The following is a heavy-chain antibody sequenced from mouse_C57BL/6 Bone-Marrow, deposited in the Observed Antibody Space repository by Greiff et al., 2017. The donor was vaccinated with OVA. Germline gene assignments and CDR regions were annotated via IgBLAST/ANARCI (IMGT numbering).Heavy chain of an antibody. V-gene: IGHV1-18*01. CDR1: GYTFTDYN. D-gene: IGHD2-2*01. Sequence: EVQVVESGPELAKPGASVKIPCKASGYTFTDYNMDWVKQSHGKSLEWIGDINSNNGGTIYTQKFKGKATLTIDTSSSTAYMELRSLTSGDTAVYACARGGYEEYEGGVWFAYWGQGALVTVSA. CDR3: ARGGYEEYEGGVWFAY. J-gene: IGHJ3*01. CDR2: INSNNGGT.